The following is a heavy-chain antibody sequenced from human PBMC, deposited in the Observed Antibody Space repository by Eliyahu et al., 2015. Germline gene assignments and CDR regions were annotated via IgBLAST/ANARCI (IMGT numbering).Heavy chain of an antibody. D-gene: IGHD6-13*01. Sequence: EVQLVXSGGXLVQPGESLXLSCAAXGFTFTTPWMHWVRQAPGKGLEWVANINQDGSQTYYVDSVKGRFTISRDNAKNSLFLQMNSLRTDDTAVYLCARNIGAATAHWGQGILVTVS. CDR2: INQDGSQT. V-gene: IGHV3-7*01. CDR3: ARNIGAATAH. CDR1: GFTFTTPW. J-gene: IGHJ1*01.